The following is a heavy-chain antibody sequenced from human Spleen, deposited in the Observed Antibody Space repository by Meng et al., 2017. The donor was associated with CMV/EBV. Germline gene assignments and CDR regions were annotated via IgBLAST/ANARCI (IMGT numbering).Heavy chain of an antibody. D-gene: IGHD5-24*01. CDR3: ARDLRGDGIYFDS. V-gene: IGHV1-2*02. Sequence: AAVKVSCKASGYTFSGYYIHWVRQAPGQGLEWMGRNNPDSGGTDFAQNFHGRVTMSRATSISTAYLEPTTLTSDDTAMFYCARDLRGDGIYFDSWGQGTLVTVSS. CDR2: NNPDSGGT. J-gene: IGHJ4*02. CDR1: GYTFSGYY.